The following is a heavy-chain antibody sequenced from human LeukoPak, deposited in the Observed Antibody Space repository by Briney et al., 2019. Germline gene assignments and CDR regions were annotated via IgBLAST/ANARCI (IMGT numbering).Heavy chain of an antibody. D-gene: IGHD3-22*01. CDR1: GGSISSYY. CDR3: ARGADSSGYYSIFYFDY. CDR2: IDYSGST. V-gene: IGHV4-59*01. J-gene: IGHJ4*02. Sequence: PSETLFLTCTVSGGSISSYYWNWIRQPPGKGLEWMGDIDYSGSTNYNPSLKSRVTISVDTSKNQFSLKLSSVTAADTAVYYCARGADSSGYYSIFYFDYWGQGTLVTVSS.